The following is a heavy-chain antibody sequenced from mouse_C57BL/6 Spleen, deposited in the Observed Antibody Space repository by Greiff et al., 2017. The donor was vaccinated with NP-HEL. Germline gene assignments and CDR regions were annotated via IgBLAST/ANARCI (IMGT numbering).Heavy chain of an antibody. V-gene: IGHV1-82*01. J-gene: IGHJ4*01. CDR3: ARENYVYAMDY. CDR1: GYAFSSSW. D-gene: IGHD1-1*01. Sequence: QVQLQQSGPELVKPGASVKISCKASGYAFSSSWMNWVKQRPGKGLEWIGRIYPGDGDTNYNGKFKGKATLTADKSSSTAYMQLSSLTSEESAVDFCARENYVYAMDYWGQGTSVTVSS. CDR2: IYPGDGDT.